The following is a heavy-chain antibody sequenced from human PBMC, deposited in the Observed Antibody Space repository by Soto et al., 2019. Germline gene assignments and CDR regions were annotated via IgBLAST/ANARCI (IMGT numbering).Heavy chain of an antibody. D-gene: IGHD6-13*01. Sequence: PGGSLRLSCAASGFTFSSYGMHWVRQAPGKGLEWVAVISYDGSNKYYADSVKGRFTISRDNSKNTLYLQMNSLRAEDTAVYYCAKSARSSYYYGMDVWGQGTTVTVSS. J-gene: IGHJ6*02. CDR1: GFTFSSYG. CDR3: AKSARSSYYYGMDV. V-gene: IGHV3-30*18. CDR2: ISYDGSNK.